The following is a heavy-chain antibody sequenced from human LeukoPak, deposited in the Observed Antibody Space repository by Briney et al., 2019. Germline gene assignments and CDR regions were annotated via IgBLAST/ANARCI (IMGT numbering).Heavy chain of an antibody. CDR1: GFTFSSYG. V-gene: IGHV3-30*18. D-gene: IGHD1-26*01. J-gene: IGHJ6*03. Sequence: GRSLRLSCAASGFTFSSYGMHWVRQAPGKGLEWVAVISYDGSNKYYADSVKGRFTISRDNSKNTLYLQMNSLRAEDTAVYYCAKVLSGSYYYNYYYYMDVWGKGTTVTVSS. CDR3: AKVLSGSYYYNYYYYMDV. CDR2: ISYDGSNK.